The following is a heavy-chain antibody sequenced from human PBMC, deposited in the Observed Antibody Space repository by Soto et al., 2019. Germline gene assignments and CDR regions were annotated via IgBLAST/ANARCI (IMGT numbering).Heavy chain of an antibody. CDR1: GFTFSSYG. CDR2: ISYDGSNK. CDR3: AKGQWQTNYDYYGMDV. D-gene: IGHD6-19*01. Sequence: GGSLRLSCAASGFTFSSYGMHWVRQAPGKGLEWVAVISYDGSNKYYADSVKGRFTISRDNSKNTLYLQMNSLRAEDTAVYYCAKGQWQTNYDYYGMDVWGQGTTVTVSS. J-gene: IGHJ6*02. V-gene: IGHV3-30*18.